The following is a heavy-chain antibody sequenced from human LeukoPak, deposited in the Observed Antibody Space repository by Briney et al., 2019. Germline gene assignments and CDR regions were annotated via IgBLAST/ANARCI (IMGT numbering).Heavy chain of an antibody. CDR3: ATDRNSGKYYDY. Sequence: PGKSLRLSCAASGLTFRNYGMHWVRQAPGKGLEWVAVIWYGGSNKYYADSVKSRFTISRDNSKDTLYLQMNSLRAEDTAVYYCATDRNSGKYYDYWGQGTLVTVSS. CDR1: GLTFRNYG. D-gene: IGHD1-26*01. J-gene: IGHJ4*02. V-gene: IGHV3-33*01. CDR2: IWYGGSNK.